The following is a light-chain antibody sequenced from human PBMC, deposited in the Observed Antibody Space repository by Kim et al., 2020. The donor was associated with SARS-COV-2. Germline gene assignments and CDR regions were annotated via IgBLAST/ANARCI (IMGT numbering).Light chain of an antibody. CDR1: NIGSKS. J-gene: IGLJ3*02. V-gene: IGLV3-21*04. Sequence: AQGKTARITCGGKNIGSKSVHWYQQKPGQAPVLGIYYDSDRPSGIPERFSGSNSGNTATLTISRVEAGDEADYYCQVWDSSSDHPVFGGGTKLTVL. CDR2: YDS. CDR3: QVWDSSSDHPV.